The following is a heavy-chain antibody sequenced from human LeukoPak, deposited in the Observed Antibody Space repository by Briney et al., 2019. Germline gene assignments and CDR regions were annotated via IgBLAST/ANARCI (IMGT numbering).Heavy chain of an antibody. V-gene: IGHV3-30-3*01. CDR1: GFTFSSYA. CDR2: ISYDGSNK. CDR3: ARGDITMVRGVFDY. D-gene: IGHD3-10*01. J-gene: IGHJ4*02. Sequence: GRYLRLSCAASGFTFSSYAMHWVRQAPGKGLEWVAVISYDGSNKYYADSVKGRFTISRDNSKNTLYLQMNSLRAEDTAAYYCARGDITMVRGVFDYWGQGTLVTVSS.